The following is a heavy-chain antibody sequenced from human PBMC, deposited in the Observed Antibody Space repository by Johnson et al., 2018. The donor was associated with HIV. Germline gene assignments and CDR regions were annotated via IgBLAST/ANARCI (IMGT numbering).Heavy chain of an antibody. CDR1: GFTFSSYW. CDR2: ITASGSPI. CDR3: AKDRYYDSSGPDAFDI. D-gene: IGHD3-22*01. Sequence: QVQLVESGGGLVQPGGSLRLSCAASGFTFSSYWMSWIRRAPGKGLEWRSYITASGSPIYYADSVRGRFTISRDNAKNTLYLQMNSLRAEDTAVYYCAKDRYYDSSGPDAFDIWGQGTMVTVSS. V-gene: IGHV3-11*04. J-gene: IGHJ3*02.